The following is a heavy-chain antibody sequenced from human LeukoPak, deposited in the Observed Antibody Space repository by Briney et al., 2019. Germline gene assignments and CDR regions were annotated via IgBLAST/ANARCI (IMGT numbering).Heavy chain of an antibody. CDR3: ARVTDNTSYYEYFHH. CDR1: GGSISSSAYY. Sequence: SETLSLTCNVSGGSISSSAYYWAWIRQPSGKGLEYIGNIYSSGTTYYNPSLRSRVTISLDMSNNQFSLKLRSVTAADTAVYYCARVTDNTSYYEYFHHWGQGTLVTVSS. J-gene: IGHJ1*01. D-gene: IGHD4-11*01. V-gene: IGHV4-39*07. CDR2: IYSSGTT.